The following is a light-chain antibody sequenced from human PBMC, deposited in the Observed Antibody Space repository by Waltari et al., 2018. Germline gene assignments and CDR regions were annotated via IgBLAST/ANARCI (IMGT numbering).Light chain of an antibody. CDR3: QHYVRLPAT. CDR2: GAS. CDR1: QSVSRT. J-gene: IGKJ1*01. V-gene: IGKV3-20*01. Sequence: EIVLTQSPGTLSLSPGDRATLSCRASQSVSRTLAWYQQKPGQAPKLLIYGASIRATGIPDRCTGSGSGTDFSLTISSLEPEDFAIYFCQHYVRLPATFGQGTKVEIK.